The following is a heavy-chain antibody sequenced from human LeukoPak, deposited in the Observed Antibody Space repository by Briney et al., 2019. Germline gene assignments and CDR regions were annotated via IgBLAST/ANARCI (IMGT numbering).Heavy chain of an antibody. CDR2: IIPDSGGT. CDR1: GYTFTGYY. CDR3: AREIGGGPYYFDY. Sequence: ASVKVSCKASGYTFTGYYMHWVRQAPGQGLEWMGWIIPDSGGTNYAQKFQSRVTMTRDTSISTAYMELSRLTSDDTAVYYCAREIGGGPYYFDYWGQGTLVTVSS. V-gene: IGHV1-2*02. J-gene: IGHJ4*02. D-gene: IGHD2/OR15-2a*01.